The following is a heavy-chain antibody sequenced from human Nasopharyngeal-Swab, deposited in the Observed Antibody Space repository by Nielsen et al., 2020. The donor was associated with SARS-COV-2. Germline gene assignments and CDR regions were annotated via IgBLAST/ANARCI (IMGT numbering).Heavy chain of an antibody. V-gene: IGHV3-21*01. CDR3: VRDEDVVGTTFWY. Sequence: GGSLRLSCEASGFTFTTSSMSWVRQAPGKGLEWVSSISTTSNYISYGDSVKGRFTISRDNAKNSLYLQMNSLRAEDTAVYYCVRDEDVVGTTFWYWGQGTLVTVSS. D-gene: IGHD1-1*01. CDR1: GFTFTTSS. CDR2: ISTTSNYI. J-gene: IGHJ4*02.